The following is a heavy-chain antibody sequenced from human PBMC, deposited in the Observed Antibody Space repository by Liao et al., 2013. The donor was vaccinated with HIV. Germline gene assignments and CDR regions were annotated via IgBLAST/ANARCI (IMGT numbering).Heavy chain of an antibody. Sequence: QVQLQESGPGLVKSSETLSLTCRVSGGSISSYYWSWIRQPAGKGLEWIGRIYFSGSTNYNPSLKSRVTMSVDTPKNQFSLKLSSVTAADTAVYYCARDSMVTKSFDYWGQGTLVTVSS. CDR3: ARDSMVTKSFDY. CDR1: GGSISSYY. D-gene: IGHD2-21*02. CDR2: IYFSGST. V-gene: IGHV4-4*07. J-gene: IGHJ4*02.